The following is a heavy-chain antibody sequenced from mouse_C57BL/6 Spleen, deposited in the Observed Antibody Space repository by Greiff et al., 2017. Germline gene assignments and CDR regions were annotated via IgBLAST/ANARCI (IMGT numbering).Heavy chain of an antibody. Sequence: QVQLQQPGAELVKPGASVKLSCKASGYTFTSYWMQWVKQRPGQGLEWIGEIDPSDSYTNYNQKFKGKATLTVDTSSSTAYMQLSSLTSEDSAVYYCAMGYYGSSPWFAYWGQGTLVTASA. D-gene: IGHD1-1*01. CDR1: GYTFTSYW. CDR2: IDPSDSYT. V-gene: IGHV1-50*01. CDR3: AMGYYGSSPWFAY. J-gene: IGHJ3*01.